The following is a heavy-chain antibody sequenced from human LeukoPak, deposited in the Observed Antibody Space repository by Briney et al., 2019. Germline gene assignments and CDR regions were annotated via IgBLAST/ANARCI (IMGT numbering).Heavy chain of an antibody. CDR3: SRTPLVRYFDS. CDR2: VSGSAGTT. J-gene: IGHJ4*02. D-gene: IGHD2-2*01. V-gene: IGHV3-23*01. CDR1: GFTFSSYA. Sequence: GGSLRLSCAASGFTFSSYAMSWVRQARGKGLEWVSAVSGSAGTTYYADSVKGRFTISRDNSKNTLYLQMNSLRAEDTALYYCSRTPLVRYFDSWGQGTLVTVSS.